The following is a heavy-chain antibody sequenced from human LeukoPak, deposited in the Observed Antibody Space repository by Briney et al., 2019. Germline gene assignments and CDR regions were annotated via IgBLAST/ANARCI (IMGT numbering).Heavy chain of an antibody. CDR1: GFTFSSYW. CDR3: ARGLSGYASSLGY. Sequence: GGSLRLSCAASGFTFSSYWMHWVRQAPGKGLVWVSRINSDGSSTTYADSVRGRFSISRDNAKNTLYLQMNSLRAEDTAVYYCARGLSGYASSLGYWGQGTLVTVSA. V-gene: IGHV3-74*01. D-gene: IGHD6-6*01. J-gene: IGHJ4*02. CDR2: INSDGSST.